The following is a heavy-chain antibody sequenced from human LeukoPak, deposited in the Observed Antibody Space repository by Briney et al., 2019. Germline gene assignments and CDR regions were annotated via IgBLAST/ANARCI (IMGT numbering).Heavy chain of an antibody. D-gene: IGHD5-12*01. J-gene: IGHJ4*02. CDR3: ASQTSGYSGYSSHY. CDR1: GFTFSSYA. Sequence: GGSLRLSCVASGFTFSSYAMSWVRQAPGKGLDWVSAISASGGSTSYADSVKGRFTISRDNSKNTLYLQMNGLRAVDTAVYYCASQTSGYSGYSSHYWGQGTLVTVSS. V-gene: IGHV3-23*01. CDR2: ISASGGST.